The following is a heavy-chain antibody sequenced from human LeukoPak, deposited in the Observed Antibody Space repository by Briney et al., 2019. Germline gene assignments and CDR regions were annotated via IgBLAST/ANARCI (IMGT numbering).Heavy chain of an antibody. J-gene: IGHJ6*03. D-gene: IGHD3-9*01. V-gene: IGHV4-39*01. CDR2: IYYSETT. Sequence: SETLSLTCTVSGGSIGTTNYYWGWLRHPPRKGLEWIGIIYYSETTYDNPSLESRVTISIETSKNQFSLSLSSVTAADTAVYYCARQRADYFYYYVDVWGKGTTVTVS. CDR3: ARQRADYFYYYVDV. CDR1: GGSIGTTNYY.